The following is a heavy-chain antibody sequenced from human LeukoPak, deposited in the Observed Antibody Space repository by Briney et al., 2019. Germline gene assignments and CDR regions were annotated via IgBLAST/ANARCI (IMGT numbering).Heavy chain of an antibody. V-gene: IGHV1-2*02. J-gene: IGHJ4*02. CDR3: ARDWVYYDSSGYPFYY. D-gene: IGHD3-22*01. CDR1: GYTFTSYG. Sequence: ASVKVSCKASGYTFTSYGISWVRQAPGQGLEWMGWINPNSGGTNYAQKFQGRVTMTRDTSISTAYMELSRLRSDDTAVYYCARDWVYYDSSGYPFYYWGQGTLVTVSS. CDR2: INPNSGGT.